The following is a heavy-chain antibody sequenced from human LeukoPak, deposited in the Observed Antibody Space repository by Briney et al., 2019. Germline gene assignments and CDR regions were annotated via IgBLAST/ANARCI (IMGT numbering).Heavy chain of an antibody. Sequence: GESLKISCKGSGYSFTSCWIGWVRQMPGKGLEWMGIIYPGDSDTRYSPSFQGQVTISADKSISTAYLQWSSLKASDTAMYYCARHAPAYYYDSSGPDYWGQGTLVTVSS. D-gene: IGHD3-22*01. V-gene: IGHV5-51*01. CDR2: IYPGDSDT. CDR1: GYSFTSCW. CDR3: ARHAPAYYYDSSGPDY. J-gene: IGHJ4*02.